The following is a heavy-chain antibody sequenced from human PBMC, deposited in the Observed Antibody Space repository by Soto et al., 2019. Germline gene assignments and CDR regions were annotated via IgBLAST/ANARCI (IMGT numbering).Heavy chain of an antibody. D-gene: IGHD5-18*01. Sequence: GGSLRLSCAASGFTVSSNYMSWVRQAPGKGLEWVSVIYSGGSTYYADSVKGRFTISRDNSKNTLYLQMNSLRAEDTAVYYCARDRPGGSYGRDNYYYYYYMDVWGKGTTVTVSS. J-gene: IGHJ6*03. CDR2: IYSGGST. CDR1: GFTVSSNY. CDR3: ARDRPGGSYGRDNYYYYYYMDV. V-gene: IGHV3-66*01.